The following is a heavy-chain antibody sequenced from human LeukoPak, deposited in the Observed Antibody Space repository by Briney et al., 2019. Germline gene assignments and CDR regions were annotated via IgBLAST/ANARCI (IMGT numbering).Heavy chain of an antibody. J-gene: IGHJ6*02. Sequence: ASVKVSCKASGGTFSSYAISWVRQAPGQGLEWMGGIIPIFGIANYAQKFQGRVTITADKSTSTAYMELSSLRSEDTAVYYCASLSNEQWLVQRYYGMDVWGQGTTVTVSS. V-gene: IGHV1-69*10. D-gene: IGHD6-19*01. CDR3: ASLSNEQWLVQRYYGMDV. CDR2: IIPIFGIA. CDR1: GGTFSSYA.